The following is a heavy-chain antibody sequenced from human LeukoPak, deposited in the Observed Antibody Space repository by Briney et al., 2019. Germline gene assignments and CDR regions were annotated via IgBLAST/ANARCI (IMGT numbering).Heavy chain of an antibody. J-gene: IGHJ4*02. CDR3: ARGGGYFDS. CDR2: ISSPSSYI. Sequence: GGSLRLSCSASGFTFSSYTMNWVRQAPGKGLEWVSFISSPSSYIFYSASVKGRFTISRDNAKNSLYLHVNSLRAEDTAVYFCARGGGYFDSWGQGTLVTVSS. V-gene: IGHV3-21*01. CDR1: GFTFSSYT.